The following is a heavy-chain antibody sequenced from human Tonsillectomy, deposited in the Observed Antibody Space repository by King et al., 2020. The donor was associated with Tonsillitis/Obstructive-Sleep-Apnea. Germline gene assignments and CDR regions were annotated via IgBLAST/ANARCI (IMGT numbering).Heavy chain of an antibody. Sequence: DVQLVESGGGLVQPGGSLRLSCAASEFTFRSYVINWVRQSPGKGLEWVSAISGSGRSTYSADSVKGRFTISSDNSKNQLYLQMNSLRAEDTAVYYCWVLPWGYDLWSGYDYWGQGTLVTVSS. V-gene: IGHV3-23*04. CDR2: ISGSGRST. CDR3: WVLPWGYDLWSGYDY. J-gene: IGHJ4*02. CDR1: EFTFRSYV. D-gene: IGHD3-3*01.